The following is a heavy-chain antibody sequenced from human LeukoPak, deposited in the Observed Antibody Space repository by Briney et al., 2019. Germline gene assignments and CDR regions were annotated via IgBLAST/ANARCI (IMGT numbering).Heavy chain of an antibody. CDR3: ARDQQLYWFDP. D-gene: IGHD6-13*01. J-gene: IGHJ5*02. Sequence: ASVKVSCKASGYTFTSYYMHWVRQAPGQGLEWMGIINPSGGSTSYAQKFQGRVTMTRDMSTSRVYMELSSLRSEDTAVYYCARDQQLYWFDPWGQGTLVTVSS. CDR1: GYTFTSYY. CDR2: INPSGGST. V-gene: IGHV1-46*01.